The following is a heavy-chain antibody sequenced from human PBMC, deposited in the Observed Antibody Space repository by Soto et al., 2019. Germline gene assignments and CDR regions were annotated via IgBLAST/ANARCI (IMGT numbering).Heavy chain of an antibody. CDR1: GYTFTSYG. D-gene: IGHD5-18*01. J-gene: IGHJ6*02. V-gene: IGHV1-18*04. CDR3: ARDPEGGYSYGPSYYYYGMDV. CDR2: ISAYNGNT. Sequence: PSVKVSCKASGYTFTSYGISWVRQAPGQGLEWMGWISAYNGNTNYAQKLQGRVTMTTDTSTSTAYMELRSLRSDDTAVYYCARDPEGGYSYGPSYYYYGMDVWGQGTTVTVSS.